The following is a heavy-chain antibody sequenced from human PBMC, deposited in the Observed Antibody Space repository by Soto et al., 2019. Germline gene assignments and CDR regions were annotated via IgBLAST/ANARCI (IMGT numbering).Heavy chain of an antibody. V-gene: IGHV3-74*01. CDR1: GFTFSSYW. CDR2: INSDGSST. D-gene: IGHD6-19*01. J-gene: IGHJ4*02. Sequence: EVQLVESGGGLVQPGGSLRLSCAASGFTFSSYWMHWVRQAPGKGLVWVSRINSDGSSTSYANSVKGRFTISRDNAKNTLYLQMNSLRAEDTAVYYCAVAVAGPTAIGYWGQGTLVTVSS. CDR3: AVAVAGPTAIGY.